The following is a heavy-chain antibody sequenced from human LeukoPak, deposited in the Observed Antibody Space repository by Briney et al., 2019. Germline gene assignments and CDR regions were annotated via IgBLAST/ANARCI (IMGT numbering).Heavy chain of an antibody. V-gene: IGHV3-74*01. D-gene: IGHD6-13*01. CDR3: AKDMTVDIAAAGYFDY. CDR2: INSDGSST. CDR1: GFTFRSYW. J-gene: IGHJ4*02. Sequence: GGSLRLSCAASGFTFRSYWMHWVRQAPGKGLVWVSRINSDGSSTNYADSVKGRFTISRDNAKNMLYLQMNSLRAEDTAVYYCAKDMTVDIAAAGYFDYWGQGTLVTVSS.